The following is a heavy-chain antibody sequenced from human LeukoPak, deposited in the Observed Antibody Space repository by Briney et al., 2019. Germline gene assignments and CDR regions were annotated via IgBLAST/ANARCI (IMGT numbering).Heavy chain of an antibody. CDR1: GFTDSTNC. V-gene: IGHV3-53*04. CDR3: ARVDTVMAYYFDL. D-gene: IGHD5-18*01. J-gene: IGHJ4*02. Sequence: AGGSLRLSCAASGFTDSTNCMTWVRQAPGKGLEWVSTIYSGGTTYYADSVMGRFTISRHNSRNTLYLQMNSLRAEDTAVYYCARVDTVMAYYFDLWGQGTLVTVSS. CDR2: IYSGGTT.